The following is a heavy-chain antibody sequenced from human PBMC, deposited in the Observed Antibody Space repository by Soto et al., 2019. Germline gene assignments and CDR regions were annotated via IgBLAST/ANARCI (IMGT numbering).Heavy chain of an antibody. CDR2: SIPIQGRA. Sequence: QVQLVQSGADVRKTGSSVKVSCEASGGSFISYIFTWVRQAPGQGLEWMGRSIPIQGRADYALKFQDRVTITADRSTQTVYMELRSLRPADTALYYCAKSLVFVDHAYMYVWGKGTTVTVSS. J-gene: IGHJ6*03. CDR3: AKSLVFVDHAYMYV. CDR1: GGSFISYI. D-gene: IGHD2-21*01. V-gene: IGHV1-69*02.